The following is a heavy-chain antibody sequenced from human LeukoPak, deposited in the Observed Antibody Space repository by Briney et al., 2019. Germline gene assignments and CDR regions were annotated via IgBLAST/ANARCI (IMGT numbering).Heavy chain of an antibody. V-gene: IGHV3-30*02. CDR3: ANGPPNLRLVY. Sequence: TGESVRLSCAASGFTFSSYGMHWVRQAPGKGLEWVAFIWFEVSDKYYADSVKGRFTISRDNSKNTLYLQMNSLRAEDTAVYYCANGPPNLRLVYWGQGTLV. J-gene: IGHJ4*02. D-gene: IGHD1-14*01. CDR2: IWFEVSDK. CDR1: GFTFSSYG.